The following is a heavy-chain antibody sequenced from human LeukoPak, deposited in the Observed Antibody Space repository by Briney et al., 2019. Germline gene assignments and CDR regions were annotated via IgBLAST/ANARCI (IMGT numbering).Heavy chain of an antibody. CDR3: ARQATVVTPFDY. CDR1: GYSFTSNW. CDR2: IYPGDSDT. Sequence: GESLKISCKGSGYSFTSNWIGWVRQMPGKGLEWMGIIYPGDSDTRYSPSFQGQVTISADKSISTAYLQWSSLKASDTAIYYRARQATVVTPFDYWGQGTLVTVSS. V-gene: IGHV5-51*01. D-gene: IGHD4-23*01. J-gene: IGHJ4*02.